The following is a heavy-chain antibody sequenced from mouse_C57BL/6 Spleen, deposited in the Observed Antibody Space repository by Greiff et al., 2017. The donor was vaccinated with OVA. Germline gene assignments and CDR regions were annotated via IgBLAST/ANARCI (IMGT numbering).Heavy chain of an antibody. Sequence: VQLQQPGAELVKPGASVKLSCKASGYTFTSYWMHWVKQRPGQGLEWIGMIHPNSGSTNYNEKFKSKATLTVDKSSSTAYMQLSSLTSEDSAVYYCARGRGYDYYYAMDYWGQGTSVTVSS. J-gene: IGHJ4*01. V-gene: IGHV1-64*01. CDR1: GYTFTSYW. D-gene: IGHD2-4*01. CDR2: IHPNSGST. CDR3: ARGRGYDYYYAMDY.